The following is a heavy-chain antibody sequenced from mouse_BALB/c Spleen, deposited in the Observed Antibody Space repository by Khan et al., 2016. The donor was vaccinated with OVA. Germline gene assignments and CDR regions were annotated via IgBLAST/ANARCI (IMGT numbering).Heavy chain of an antibody. CDR2: INPSNDYT. CDR3: ARSGAYYSSRAGFAF. D-gene: IGHD1-1*01. V-gene: IGHV1-4*01. Sequence: QVQLQQSGAELTRPGASVKMSCKASGYTFTSYTMHWLKQRPGQGLEWIGYINPSNDYTNYNQKFQDKATLTADKSSTTAYMQLNSLTSEDSAVYYFARSGAYYSSRAGFAFWGQGTLVTVSA. J-gene: IGHJ3*01. CDR1: GYTFTSYT.